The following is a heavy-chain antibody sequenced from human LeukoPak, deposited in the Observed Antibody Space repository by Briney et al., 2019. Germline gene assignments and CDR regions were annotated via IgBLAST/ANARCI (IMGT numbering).Heavy chain of an antibody. V-gene: IGHV3-66*01. CDR3: ARDLGDWAFDI. D-gene: IGHD2-21*02. Sequence: GGSLRLSCAASGFTVSSNYMSWVRQAPGKGLEWVSVIYSVGSTYYADSVKNRFTISRDNSKNTLSLQMNSVRAEDTAVYYCARDLGDWAFDIWGQGTMVTVSS. CDR2: IYSVGST. J-gene: IGHJ3*02. CDR1: GFTVSSNY.